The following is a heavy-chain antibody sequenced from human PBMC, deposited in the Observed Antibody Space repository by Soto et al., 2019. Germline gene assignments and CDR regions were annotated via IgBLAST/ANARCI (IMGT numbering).Heavy chain of an antibody. CDR2: ISGDESTT. CDR3: GRGSGPRGRPY. CDR1: EGNSIDYW. J-gene: IGHJ4*02. V-gene: IGHV3-74*01. Sequence: QRDCYAASEGNSIDYWMHWVSQAPGKGLVWVARISGDESTTTYVGSAKGRFTISRDNAKNTVYLQMNSPRVEDTAVYYCGRGSGPRGRPYWGQGILVTVSS. D-gene: IGHD1-26*01.